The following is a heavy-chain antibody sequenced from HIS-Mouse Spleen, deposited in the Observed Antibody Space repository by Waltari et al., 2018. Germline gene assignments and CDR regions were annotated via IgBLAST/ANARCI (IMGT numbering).Heavy chain of an antibody. J-gene: IGHJ2*01. CDR1: GGSISSSSYY. CDR3: AREIPYSSSWYDWYFDL. D-gene: IGHD6-13*01. CDR2: IYYSGST. V-gene: IGHV4-39*07. Sequence: QLQLQESGPGLVKPSETLSLTCTVPGGSISSSSYYRGWIRQPPGKGLEWIGSIYYSGSTYYTPSLKSRVTISVDTSKNQFSLKLSSVTAADTAVYYCAREIPYSSSWYDWYFDLWGRGTLVTVSS.